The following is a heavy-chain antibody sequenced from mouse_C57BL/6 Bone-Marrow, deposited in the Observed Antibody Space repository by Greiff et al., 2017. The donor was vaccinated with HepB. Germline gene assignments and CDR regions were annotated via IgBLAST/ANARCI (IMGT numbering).Heavy chain of an antibody. J-gene: IGHJ2*01. CDR1: GYTFTSYW. CDR2: IYPGSGST. D-gene: IGHD2-3*01. CDR3: ARWGYDPWGAYYFDY. Sequence: QVQLQQPGAELVKPGASVKMSCKASGYTFTSYWITWVKQRPGQGLEWIGDIYPGSGSTNYNEKFKSKATLTVDTSSSTAYMQLSSLTSEDSAVYYWARWGYDPWGAYYFDYWGQGTTLTVSS. V-gene: IGHV1-55*01.